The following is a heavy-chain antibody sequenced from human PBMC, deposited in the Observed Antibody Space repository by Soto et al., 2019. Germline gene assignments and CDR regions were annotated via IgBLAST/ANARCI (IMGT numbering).Heavy chain of an antibody. Sequence: QVQLQESVPGLVKPSETLSLTCSVSGGSVSSGSYYWSWIRQPPGKGLEWIGYIYYSGSTKYNPSLKSRVTISVDTSKNQFSLKLSSVTAADTAVYYCARAGLGDGSDYWGQGTLGTVSS. D-gene: IGHD1-26*01. V-gene: IGHV4-61*01. CDR3: ARAGLGDGSDY. CDR1: GGSVSSGSYY. J-gene: IGHJ4*02. CDR2: IYYSGST.